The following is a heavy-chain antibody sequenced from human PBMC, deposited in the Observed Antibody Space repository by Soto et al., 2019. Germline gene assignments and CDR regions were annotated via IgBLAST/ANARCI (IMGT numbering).Heavy chain of an antibody. CDR3: AKMVGATLVDY. CDR1: GASISSTSSGDW. J-gene: IGHJ4*02. CDR2: IYDSGIT. D-gene: IGHD1-26*01. Sequence: QVQLQESGPGLVKPSGTLSLTCTVSGASISSTSSGDWWSWVRQPPGKGLEWIGEIYDSGITTYNPSLRSRVTMSGDKSKHQFSLRLSSVPAANTAVYYCAKMVGATLVDYWGQGTRVTVSS. V-gene: IGHV4-4*02.